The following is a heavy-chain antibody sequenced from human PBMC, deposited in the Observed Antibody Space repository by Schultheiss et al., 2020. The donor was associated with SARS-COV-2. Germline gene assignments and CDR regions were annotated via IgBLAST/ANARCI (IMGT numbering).Heavy chain of an antibody. CDR2: ISSSSSTI. V-gene: IGHV3-11*01. CDR1: GFTFSDHY. D-gene: IGHD3-22*01. CDR3: ARIYDSSGYYVDP. Sequence: GESLKISCAASGFTFSDHYMDWVRQAPGKGLEWVSYISSSSSTIYYADSVKGRFTISRDNAKNSLYLQMNSLRAEDTAVYYCARIYDSSGYYVDPWGQGTLVTVSS. J-gene: IGHJ5*02.